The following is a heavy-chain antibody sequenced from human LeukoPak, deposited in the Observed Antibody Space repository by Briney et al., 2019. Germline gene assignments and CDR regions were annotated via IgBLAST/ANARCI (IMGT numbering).Heavy chain of an antibody. CDR3: ARAQTYYDFWSGFTPLES. CDR1: GYTFTSYY. J-gene: IGHJ3*01. Sequence: ASVKVSCKASGYTFTSYYMHWVRQAPGQGLEWMGIINPSGGSTSYAQKFQGRVTMTRDMSTSTVYMELSSLRSEDTAVYYCARAQTYYDFWSGFTPLESWGQGTMVTVSS. D-gene: IGHD3-3*01. V-gene: IGHV1-46*01. CDR2: INPSGGST.